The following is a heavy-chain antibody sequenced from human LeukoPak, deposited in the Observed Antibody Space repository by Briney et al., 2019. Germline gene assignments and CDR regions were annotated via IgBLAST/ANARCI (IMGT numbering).Heavy chain of an antibody. CDR2: IYYSGST. CDR1: GGSISSYY. CDR3: ARNSYGYGDYYYGMDV. V-gene: IGHV4-59*12. D-gene: IGHD5-18*01. J-gene: IGHJ6*02. Sequence: PSETLSLTCTVSGGSISSYYWSWIRQPPGKGLEWIGYIYYSGSTNYNPSLKSRVTISVDTSKNQFSLKLSSVTAADTAVYYCARNSYGYGDYYYGMDVWGQGTTVTVSS.